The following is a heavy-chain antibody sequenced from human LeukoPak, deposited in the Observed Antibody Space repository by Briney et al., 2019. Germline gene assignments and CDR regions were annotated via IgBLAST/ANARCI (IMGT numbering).Heavy chain of an antibody. D-gene: IGHD3-22*01. CDR2: MNPNNGNT. V-gene: IGHV1-8*03. J-gene: IGHJ4*02. CDR3: AREVYYDSSGYYN. CDR1: GYTFTSYD. Sequence: ASVKVSCKASGYTFTSYDINWVRQATGQGLEWMGWMNPNNGNTGYAQKFQGRVTITRNTSISTAYMELSSLRPEDTAVYYCAREVYYDSSGYYNWGQGTLVTVSS.